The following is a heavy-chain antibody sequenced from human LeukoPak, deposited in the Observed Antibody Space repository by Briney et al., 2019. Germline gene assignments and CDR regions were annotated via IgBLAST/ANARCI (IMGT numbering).Heavy chain of an antibody. D-gene: IGHD5-18*01. V-gene: IGHV3-53*01. CDR2: IYSGGST. CDR3: ARAESGYSYGYIYYYGMDV. CDR1: GFTVSSNY. J-gene: IGHJ6*02. Sequence: GGSLRLSCAASGFTVSSNYMSWVRQAPGKGLEWVSVIYSGGSTYYADSVKGRFTISRDNSKNTLYLQMNSLRAEDTAVYYCARAESGYSYGYIYYYGMDVWGQGTTGTVSS.